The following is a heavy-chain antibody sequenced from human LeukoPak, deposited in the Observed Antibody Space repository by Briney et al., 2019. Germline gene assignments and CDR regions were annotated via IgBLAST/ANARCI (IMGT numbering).Heavy chain of an antibody. J-gene: IGHJ3*02. CDR1: GFTFSSYA. CDR2: ISGSGGST. D-gene: IGHD3-22*01. V-gene: IGHV3-23*01. Sequence: GGSLRLSCAASGFTFSSYAMSWVRQAPGKGLEWVSAISGSGGSTYYADSVKGRFTISRDNSKNTLYLQMNSLRAEDTAVYYWAKALGNTMIVVVNTWDAFNIWGQGTMVTVSS. CDR3: AKALGNTMIVVVNTWDAFNI.